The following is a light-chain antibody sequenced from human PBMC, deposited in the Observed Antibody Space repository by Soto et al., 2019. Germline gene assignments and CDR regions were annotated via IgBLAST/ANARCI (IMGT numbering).Light chain of an antibody. CDR3: MQGTHTWT. V-gene: IGKV2-30*01. J-gene: IGKJ1*01. CDR2: QVA. CDR1: QSLVYSDGNTY. Sequence: DVVMTQSPLSLPVTLGQPASISCRSSQSLVYSDGNTYLNWFQQRPGQSPRRLIYQVAHRDSGVQERFSGSGAGTDFTLKISRVEAEDVGVYYCMQGTHTWTFGQGTKVEIK.